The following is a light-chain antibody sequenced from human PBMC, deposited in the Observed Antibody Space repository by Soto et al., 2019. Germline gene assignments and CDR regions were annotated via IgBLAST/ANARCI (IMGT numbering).Light chain of an antibody. V-gene: IGLV2-14*01. CDR2: EVS. Sequence: QSALTQPASVSGSPGQSITISCTGTSSDVGGYNYVSWYQQHPGKVPKVMIYEVSNRPSGVSNRFSGSKSGNTASLTISGLQAEDEADYYCSSYTSRNNYVFGTGTKLTVL. CDR3: SSYTSRNNYV. CDR1: SSDVGGYNY. J-gene: IGLJ1*01.